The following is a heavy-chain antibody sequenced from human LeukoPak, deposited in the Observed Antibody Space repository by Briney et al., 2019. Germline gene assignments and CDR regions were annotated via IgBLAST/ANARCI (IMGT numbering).Heavy chain of an antibody. CDR3: ATAVRMHDYKGWFDP. D-gene: IGHD4-11*01. CDR2: IIPILGIA. J-gene: IGHJ5*02. Sequence: SVKVSCKASGGTFSSYAISWVRQAPGQGLEWMGRIIPILGIANYAQKFQGRVTITADKSTSTAYMELSSLRSEDTAVYYCATAVRMHDYKGWFDPWGQGTLVTVSS. CDR1: GGTFSSYA. V-gene: IGHV1-69*04.